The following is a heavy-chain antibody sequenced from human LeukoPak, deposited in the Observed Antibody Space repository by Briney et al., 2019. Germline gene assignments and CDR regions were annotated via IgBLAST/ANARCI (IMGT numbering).Heavy chain of an antibody. CDR2: LNPKSGDT. D-gene: IGHD1-1*01. CDR3: ARGTALSSPLEY. CDR1: GFTFTNYD. V-gene: IGHV1-8*01. J-gene: IGHJ4*02. Sequence: ASVTVSCKASGFTFTNYDINWVRQAPGQWLEWMGWLNPKSGDTGYAQKFQGRVAMTRNTSITTAYMEVSSLTSDDTAVYYCARGTALSSPLEYWGQGTLVIVSS.